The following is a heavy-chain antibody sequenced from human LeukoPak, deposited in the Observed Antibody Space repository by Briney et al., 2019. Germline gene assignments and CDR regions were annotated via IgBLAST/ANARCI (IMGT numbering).Heavy chain of an antibody. D-gene: IGHD2-2*01. CDR1: GYTFTGYY. V-gene: IGHV1-18*04. Sequence: ASVTVSCKASGYTFTGYYMHWVRQAPGQGLEWMGWISAYNGNTNYAQKLQGRVTMTTDTSTSTAYMELRSLRSDDTAVYYCARDTLNIVVVPAAIDYWGQGTLVTVSS. CDR3: ARDTLNIVVVPAAIDY. CDR2: ISAYNGNT. J-gene: IGHJ4*02.